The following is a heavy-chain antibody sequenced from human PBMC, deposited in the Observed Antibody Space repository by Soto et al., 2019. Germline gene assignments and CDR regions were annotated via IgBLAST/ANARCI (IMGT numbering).Heavy chain of an antibody. Sequence: EVQLVESGGGLVQPGGSLRLSCAASGFTFSTYWMHWVRQAPGKGLVWVSRINSDGSSTNYADSVKGRFTISRDNAKNTLYLQMNSLRAEDTAVYYCARAPTGTHYFFDYWGQGALVTVSS. V-gene: IGHV3-74*01. CDR3: ARAPTGTHYFFDY. CDR2: INSDGSST. D-gene: IGHD1-1*01. J-gene: IGHJ4*02. CDR1: GFTFSTYW.